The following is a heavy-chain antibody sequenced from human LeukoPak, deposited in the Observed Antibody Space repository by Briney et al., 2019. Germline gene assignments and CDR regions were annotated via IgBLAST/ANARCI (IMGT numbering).Heavy chain of an antibody. D-gene: IGHD5-12*01. CDR1: GFTFSNYW. J-gene: IGHJ4*02. CDR3: VRDGGVSGYDLLDY. Sequence: GGSLRLSCAASGFTFSNYWMTWVRQAPGKGLEWVAHINQDGSKEYYMDSVMARFTISRDNAKNSLSLQMNSLRAEDTAVYYCVRDGGVSGYDLLDYWGQGTLVTVSS. CDR2: INQDGSKE. V-gene: IGHV3-7*01.